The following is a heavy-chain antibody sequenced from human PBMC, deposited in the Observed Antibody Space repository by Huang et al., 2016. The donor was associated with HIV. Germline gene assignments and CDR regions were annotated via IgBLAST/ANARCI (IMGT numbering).Heavy chain of an antibody. J-gene: IGHJ6*02. CDR3: ARGRTRSSLYDSYYGLDV. V-gene: IGHV1-69*01. Sequence: QVQLVQSGAEVKKPGSSVKVSCKASGGTFSTYAISWVRQAPGQGLEWMGGIIPIFGTENYAQKFQGTVTITADEFTSTADMELSSLRSEDTALYYCARGRTRSSLYDSYYGLDVWGQGTTVTVSS. D-gene: IGHD6-6*01. CDR1: GGTFSTYA. CDR2: IIPIFGTE.